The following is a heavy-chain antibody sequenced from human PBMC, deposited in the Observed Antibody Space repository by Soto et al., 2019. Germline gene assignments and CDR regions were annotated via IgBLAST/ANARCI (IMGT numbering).Heavy chain of an antibody. CDR1: GYSFTNND. Sequence: AASVKVSCKASGYSFTNNDVSWVRQATGQGLEWMGWMNPGSGDTGYAQKFQGRVTMTRDISIATAYMELSSLRSDDTAIYYCAGMATFGSLNWFDPWGQGTLVTVSS. D-gene: IGHD3-16*01. CDR2: MNPGSGDT. V-gene: IGHV1-8*01. CDR3: AGMATFGSLNWFDP. J-gene: IGHJ5*02.